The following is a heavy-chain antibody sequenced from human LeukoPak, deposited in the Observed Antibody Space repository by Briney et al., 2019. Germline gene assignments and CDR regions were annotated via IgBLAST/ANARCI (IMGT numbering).Heavy chain of an antibody. CDR2: IYTSGST. CDR3: ARDRQQLVHFDY. D-gene: IGHD6-13*01. CDR1: GGSISSYY. V-gene: IGHV4-4*07. J-gene: IGHJ4*02. Sequence: SETLSLTCTVSGGSISSYYWSWIRQPAGKGLEWIGRIYTSGSTNYNPSLKSRVTMSVDTSKNQFSLKLSSVTAADTAVYYCARDRQQLVHFDYWDQGALVTVSS.